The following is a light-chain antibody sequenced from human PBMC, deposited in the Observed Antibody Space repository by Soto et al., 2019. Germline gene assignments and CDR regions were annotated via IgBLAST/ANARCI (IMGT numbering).Light chain of an antibody. J-gene: IGKJ3*01. Sequence: EIVLTQSPGTLSLSPGERATLSCRASQSVSSSYLAWYQQKPGQAPRLLIYGASSRATGIPDRFSGSGSGTDFTLTISRLEPEHFAVYYCQHYGSSLLFTFGPGTKVDIK. CDR1: QSVSSSY. V-gene: IGKV3-20*01. CDR3: QHYGSSLLFT. CDR2: GAS.